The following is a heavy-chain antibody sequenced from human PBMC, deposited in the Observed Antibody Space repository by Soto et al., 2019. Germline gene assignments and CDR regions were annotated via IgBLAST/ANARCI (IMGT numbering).Heavy chain of an antibody. V-gene: IGHV4-39*02. CDR1: GASISSGTFY. Sequence: PSETLSLTCSVSGASISSGTFYWGWIRQPPGKGLEWIGSIYYSGSAYYNPSLKSRVTISVDTSRNQFSMRLTSVTAADTAVYFYARDRDIRWFLVWGQGMLVTVSS. CDR3: ARDRDIRWFLV. CDR2: IYYSGSA. J-gene: IGHJ4*02. D-gene: IGHD2-15*01.